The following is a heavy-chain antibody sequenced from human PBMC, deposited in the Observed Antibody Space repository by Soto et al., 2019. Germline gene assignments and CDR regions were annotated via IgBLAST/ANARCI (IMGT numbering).Heavy chain of an antibody. J-gene: IGHJ4*02. CDR1: GFTFSNYW. Sequence: GSLRLSCAASGFTFSNYWMHWVRQAPGKGLVWVSHINSDGITAYADSVKGRFTISRDNAKNTLDLQMNSLRAEDTAVYCCARVGYSYGPFDYWGQGTLVTVSS. D-gene: IGHD5-18*01. CDR3: ARVGYSYGPFDY. CDR2: INSDGIT. V-gene: IGHV3-74*01.